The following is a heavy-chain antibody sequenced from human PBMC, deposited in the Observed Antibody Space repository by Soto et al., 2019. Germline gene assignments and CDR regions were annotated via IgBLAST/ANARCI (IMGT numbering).Heavy chain of an antibody. Sequence: PGGSLRLSCAASGFTFSSYSMNWVRQAPGKGLEWVSSISSSSSYIXYADSVXGXITISRDNAKNSLYLQMNSLRAEDTAVYYCARDSEYCTNGVCYPVWADWGQGTLVTVSS. CDR1: GFTFSSYS. CDR3: ARDSEYCTNGVCYPVWAD. V-gene: IGHV3-21*01. D-gene: IGHD2-8*01. CDR2: ISSSSSYI. J-gene: IGHJ4*02.